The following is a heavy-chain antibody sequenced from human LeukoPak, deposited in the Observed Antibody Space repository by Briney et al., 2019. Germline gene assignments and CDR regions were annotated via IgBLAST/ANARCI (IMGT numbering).Heavy chain of an antibody. CDR2: IIPIFGIA. CDR1: GGTFSSYA. Sequence: ASVKVSCKASGGTFSSYAISWVRQAPGQGLEWMGRIIPIFGIANYAQKFQGRVTITADKPTSTAYMELSSLRSEDTAVYYCARGLRAYCGGDCYSIDYWGQGTLVTVSS. V-gene: IGHV1-69*04. CDR3: ARGLRAYCGGDCYSIDY. J-gene: IGHJ4*02. D-gene: IGHD2-21*02.